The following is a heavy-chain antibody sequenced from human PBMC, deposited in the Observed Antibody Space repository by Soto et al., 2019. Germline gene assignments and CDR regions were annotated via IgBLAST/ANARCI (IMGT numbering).Heavy chain of an antibody. CDR1: GFTLSGSA. Sequence: LRLSCAASGFTLSGSAMHWVRQASGKGLEWVGRIRSKANSYATAYAASVKGRFTISRDDSKNTAYLQMNSLRPEDTALYYCARSWSGSTSGRMDVWGQGTTVTVSS. CDR3: ARSWSGSTSGRMDV. D-gene: IGHD3-3*01. J-gene: IGHJ6*02. CDR2: IRSKANSYAT. V-gene: IGHV3-73*01.